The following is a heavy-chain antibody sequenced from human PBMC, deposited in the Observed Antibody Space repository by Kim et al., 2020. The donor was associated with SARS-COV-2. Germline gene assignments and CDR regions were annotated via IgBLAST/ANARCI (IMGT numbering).Heavy chain of an antibody. J-gene: IGHJ5*02. Sequence: SETLSLTCIVSNDSISNYFWSWIRQPPGKGLEWIGNIYSSGTTNYNPSLKRRLTISIDTAKNQFSLKLSSVIAADTALYYCVRHPGSSSLTWFDPCGQGT. CDR1: NDSISNYF. D-gene: IGHD6-19*01. CDR3: VRHPGSSSLTWFDP. CDR2: IYSSGTT. V-gene: IGHV4-59*01.